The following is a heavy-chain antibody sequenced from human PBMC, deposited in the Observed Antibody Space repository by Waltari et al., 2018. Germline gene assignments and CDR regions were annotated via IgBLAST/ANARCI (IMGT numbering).Heavy chain of an antibody. CDR1: GFRFDDYA. D-gene: IGHD3-16*01. J-gene: IGHJ4*02. CDR2: ISWNSSII. V-gene: IGHV3-43D*03. CDR3: ARDMAGGGGTSGWIDF. Sequence: EMRLVESGGAVTQPGRSLRLSCVASGFRFDDYAMHWVRQVPGEGLEWFSLISWNSSIILYSDSLKSRVTISRDNSRNSLHLHINNLRSEDTALYFCARDMAGGGGTSGWIDFWGQGTLVTVSS.